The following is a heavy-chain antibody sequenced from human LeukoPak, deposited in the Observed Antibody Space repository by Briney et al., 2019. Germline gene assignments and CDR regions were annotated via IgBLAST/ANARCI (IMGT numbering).Heavy chain of an antibody. CDR1: GGSISSGDYY. J-gene: IGHJ4*02. Sequence: SETLSLTCTVSGGSISSGDYYWSWIRQPPGKGLEWIGSIIYSGSTYYNPSLNSRVTMSVDTSNNQFSLKLSSVTAADTAVYYCARIWWGISRERTFDYWGQGTLVIVSS. CDR3: ARIWWGISRERTFDY. V-gene: IGHV4-39*07. D-gene: IGHD3-16*01. CDR2: IIYSGST.